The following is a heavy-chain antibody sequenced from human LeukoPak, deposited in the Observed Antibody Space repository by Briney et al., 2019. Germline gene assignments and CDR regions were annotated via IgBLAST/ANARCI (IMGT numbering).Heavy chain of an antibody. Sequence: SETLSLTCTVSGGSISSSSYYWGWIRQPPGKGLEWIGYIYHSGSTYYNPSLKSRVTISVDRSKNQFSLKLSSVTAADTAVYYCARDREQQLVRRYFDYWGQGTLVTVSS. J-gene: IGHJ4*02. V-gene: IGHV4-30-2*01. CDR1: GGSISSSSYY. CDR2: IYHSGST. D-gene: IGHD6-13*01. CDR3: ARDREQQLVRRYFDY.